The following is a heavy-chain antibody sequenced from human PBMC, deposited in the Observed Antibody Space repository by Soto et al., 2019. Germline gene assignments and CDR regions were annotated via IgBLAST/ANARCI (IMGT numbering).Heavy chain of an antibody. CDR2: VYHTGST. D-gene: IGHD5-18*01. CDR1: GGSIRNADYL. CDR3: AREQPPTLQYLGMDV. Sequence: QVQLQESGPGLVKPSQTLSLICTVSGGSIRNADYLWNWVRHHPGKGMECLGYVYHTGSTYYNPSLIDRLTISVDIYKTQFSLKLPYVTAADTAGYYCAREQPPTLQYLGMDVWGQGTTVTVSS. J-gene: IGHJ6*02. V-gene: IGHV4-31*03.